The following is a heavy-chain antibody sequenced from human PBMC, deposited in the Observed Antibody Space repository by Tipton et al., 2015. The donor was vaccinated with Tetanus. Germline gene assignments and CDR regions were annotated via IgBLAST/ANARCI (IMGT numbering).Heavy chain of an antibody. V-gene: IGHV4-34*01. J-gene: IGHJ3*02. Sequence: GLVKPSETLSLTCAVSGGSLSDYYWSWIRQSPGKGLEWIGEINEGGSTNYNPSLESRVSMSVDTSKHRFSLSLESVTAADTGVYFCARRRYTWNQGGFDIWSQGTLVTVSS. D-gene: IGHD1-20*01. CDR2: INEGGST. CDR1: GGSLSDYY. CDR3: ARRRYTWNQGGFDI.